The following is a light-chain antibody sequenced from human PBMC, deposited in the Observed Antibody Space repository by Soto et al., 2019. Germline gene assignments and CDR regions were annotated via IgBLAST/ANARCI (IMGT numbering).Light chain of an antibody. CDR1: QSVSIL. CDR2: GAT. CDR3: QQYHSSPPIT. Sequence: VSGGRVALGGCRVSQSVSILLAWYQQKPGQAPRLLIHGATTRATGIPARFSGSGSETEFTLTIRRLQSEDFAVYYCQQYHSSPPITFGQGTRLEIK. J-gene: IGKJ5*01. V-gene: IGKV3-15*01.